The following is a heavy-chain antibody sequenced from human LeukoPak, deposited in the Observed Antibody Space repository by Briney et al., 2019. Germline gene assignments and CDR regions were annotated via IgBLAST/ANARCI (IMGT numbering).Heavy chain of an antibody. D-gene: IGHD3-22*01. CDR2: INWNGGST. Sequence: GGSRRLSCAASGFTFDDYGMSWVRQAPGKGLEWGSCINWNGGSTGYADSVKGRFTISRDNAKNSLYLQMNSLRAEDTALYYCARRSYYYDSSGYYSNDNAFDIWGQGTMVTVSS. CDR1: GFTFDDYG. J-gene: IGHJ3*02. CDR3: ARRSYYYDSSGYYSNDNAFDI. V-gene: IGHV3-20*04.